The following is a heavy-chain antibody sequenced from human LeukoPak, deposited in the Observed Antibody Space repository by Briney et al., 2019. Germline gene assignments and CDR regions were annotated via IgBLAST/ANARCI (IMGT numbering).Heavy chain of an antibody. CDR2: IGYTGDST. V-gene: IGHV3-23*01. Sequence: GGSLRLSCAASGFTFSSYAMNWVRQAPGKGLEWVSGIGYTGDSTFYADSVKGRFTVSRDSSKNTLFLHMNSLRAEDTALYYCAKSPTVDAAFDIWGQGTVVTVSS. CDR3: AKSPTVDAAFDI. J-gene: IGHJ3*02. D-gene: IGHD4-23*01. CDR1: GFTFSSYA.